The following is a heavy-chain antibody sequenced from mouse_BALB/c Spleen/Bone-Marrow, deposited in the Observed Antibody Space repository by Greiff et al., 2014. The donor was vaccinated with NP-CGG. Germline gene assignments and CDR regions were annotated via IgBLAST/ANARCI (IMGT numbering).Heavy chain of an antibody. CDR2: SNPGSGGT. J-gene: IGHJ3*01. Sequence: VQLQQSGAELVRPGTSVKVSCKASGYAFTNYLIEWIKQRPGQGLEWIGVSNPGSGGTNYNEKFKDKATLTADKSSSTAYMQLSSLTSDDSAVYFCARETVRGFAYWGQGTLVTVSA. CDR3: ARETVRGFAY. V-gene: IGHV1-54*01. D-gene: IGHD3-2*01. CDR1: GYAFTNYL.